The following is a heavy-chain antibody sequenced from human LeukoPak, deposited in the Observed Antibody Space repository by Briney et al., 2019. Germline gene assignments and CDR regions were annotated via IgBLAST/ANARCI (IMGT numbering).Heavy chain of an antibody. Sequence: PGGSLRLTCAASGFIFSSYWMSWVRQAPGKGLEWVANIKQDGSEKYYVDSVKGRFTISRDNAKNSLYLQMNSLRAEDTAVYYCAIDIVAIDYWGQGTLVTVSS. V-gene: IGHV3-7*01. CDR2: IKQDGSEK. D-gene: IGHD5-12*01. CDR1: GFIFSSYW. CDR3: AIDIVAIDY. J-gene: IGHJ4*02.